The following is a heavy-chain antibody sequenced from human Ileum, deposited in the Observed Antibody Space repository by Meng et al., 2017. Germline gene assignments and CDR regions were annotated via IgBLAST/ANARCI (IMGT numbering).Heavy chain of an antibody. CDR3: ARVGAVASFDY. Sequence: QVQLVQAGAEGKKHGASVKGSCKASGYTFTSYYSHWVRQGPGQGREWEGIIKLSGGSTSYAQKFQGRVTMTRDTSTSTVYMELSSLRSEDTAVYYCARVGAVASFDYWGQGTLVTVSS. CDR1: GYTFTSYY. CDR2: IKLSGGST. J-gene: IGHJ4*02. V-gene: IGHV1-46*01. D-gene: IGHD6-19*01.